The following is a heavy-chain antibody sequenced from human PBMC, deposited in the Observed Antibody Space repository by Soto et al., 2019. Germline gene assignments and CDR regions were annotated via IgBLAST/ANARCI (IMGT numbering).Heavy chain of an antibody. V-gene: IGHV3-23*01. CDR3: AKEPNIVVVPAANWCDP. CDR2: ISGSGGST. CDR1: GFTFSSYA. D-gene: IGHD2-2*01. Sequence: GGSLSLSCAASGFTFSSYAMSWVRQAPGKGLEWVSAISGSGGSTYYADSVKGRFTISRDKSKNTLYLQMNSLRAEDTAVYYSAKEPNIVVVPAANWCDPWGQGTLVTVSS. J-gene: IGHJ5*02.